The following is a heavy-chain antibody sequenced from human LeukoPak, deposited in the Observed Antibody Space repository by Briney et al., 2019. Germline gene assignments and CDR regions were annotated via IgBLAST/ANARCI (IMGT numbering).Heavy chain of an antibody. CDR2: IYYSGST. J-gene: IGHJ4*02. Sequence: PSETLSLTCTVSGGSISSSSCYWGWIRQPPGKGLEWIGSIYYSGSTYYNPSLKSRVTISVDTSKNQFSLKLSSVTAADTAVYYCARGPGGSGSYYRGYYFDYWGQGTLVTVSS. V-gene: IGHV4-39*01. CDR1: GGSISSSSCY. CDR3: ARGPGGSGSYYRGYYFDY. D-gene: IGHD3-10*01.